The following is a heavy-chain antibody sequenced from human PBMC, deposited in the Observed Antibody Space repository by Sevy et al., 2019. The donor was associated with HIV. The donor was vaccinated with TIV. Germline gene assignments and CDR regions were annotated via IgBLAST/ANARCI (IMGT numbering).Heavy chain of an antibody. Sequence: ASVKVSCKASGYTFTSYGISWVRQAPGQGLEWMGWISAYNGNTNYAQKLQGRVTMTTDTSTSTAYMELRSLRSDDTAVYYWARDLGGELQRWFDPWGQGTLVTVSS. CDR1: GYTFTSYG. J-gene: IGHJ5*02. V-gene: IGHV1-18*01. D-gene: IGHD1-26*01. CDR2: ISAYNGNT. CDR3: ARDLGGELQRWFDP.